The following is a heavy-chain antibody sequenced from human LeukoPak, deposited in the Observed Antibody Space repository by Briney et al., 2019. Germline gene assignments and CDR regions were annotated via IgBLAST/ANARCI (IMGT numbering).Heavy chain of an antibody. J-gene: IGHJ4*02. CDR2: ISSSSSTI. CDR3: ASVAAGGYCSSTSCPYFDY. D-gene: IGHD2-2*01. CDR1: GFTFSDYY. V-gene: IGHV3-11*04. Sequence: PGGSLRLSCAASGFTFSDYYMSWIRQAPGKGLEWVSYISSSSSTIYYADSVKGRFTISRDNAKNSLYLQMNSLRAEDTAVYYCASVAAGGYCSSTSCPYFDYWGQGTLVTVSS.